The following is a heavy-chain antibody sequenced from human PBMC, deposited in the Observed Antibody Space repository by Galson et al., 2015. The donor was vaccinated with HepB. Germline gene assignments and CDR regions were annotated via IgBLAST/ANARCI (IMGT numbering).Heavy chain of an antibody. CDR3: ARDLGATGTVPVD. V-gene: IGHV3-30-3*01. CDR2: ISYDETLK. Sequence: SLRLSCAASGFIFSSHAVHWVRQAPGKGLEWVALISYDETLKNYVDSVKGRFTISRDNSKNTLFLQMNSLRPEDTAVYYCARDLGATGTVPVDWGQGTLVTVSS. D-gene: IGHD1-1*01. CDR1: GFIFSSHA. J-gene: IGHJ4*02.